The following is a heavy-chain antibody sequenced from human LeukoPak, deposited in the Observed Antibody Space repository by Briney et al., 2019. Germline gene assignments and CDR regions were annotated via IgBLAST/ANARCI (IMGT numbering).Heavy chain of an antibody. CDR1: GFTFSSYG. Sequence: GGSLRLSCAASGFTFSSYGMHLVRQAPGKGLEWVAFIRYDGSNKYYADSVKGRFTISRDNSKNTLYLQMNSLRAEDTAVYYCAKDPVLLWFGELLSRSPRNDAFDIWGQGTMVTVSS. J-gene: IGHJ3*02. V-gene: IGHV3-30*02. CDR3: AKDPVLLWFGELLSRSPRNDAFDI. CDR2: IRYDGSNK. D-gene: IGHD3-10*01.